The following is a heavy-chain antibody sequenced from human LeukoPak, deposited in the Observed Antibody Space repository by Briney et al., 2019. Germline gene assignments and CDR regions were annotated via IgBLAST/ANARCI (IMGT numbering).Heavy chain of an antibody. D-gene: IGHD1-26*01. CDR2: IKQDGGEK. CDR3: ARDKVVGATYFDY. CDR1: GFAFSSHW. Sequence: GGSLRLSCAGSGFAFSSHWMSWVRQAPGKGPEWVANIKQDGGEKYYVDSVKGRFTISRDNAKNSLYLQMNSLRAEDTAVYYCARDKVVGATYFDYWGQGLLVTVSS. J-gene: IGHJ4*02. V-gene: IGHV3-7*01.